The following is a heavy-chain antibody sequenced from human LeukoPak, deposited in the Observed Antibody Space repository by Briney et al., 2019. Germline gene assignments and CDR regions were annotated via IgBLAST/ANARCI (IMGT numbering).Heavy chain of an antibody. J-gene: IGHJ6*02. V-gene: IGHV3-23*01. Sequence: PGGSLRLSCVASGFSLSGYWMYWVRQAPGKGLEWVSGISDSGAATYYADSVKGRFTISRDDSKNTLYLQMNSLRAEDTAIYYCAKGRRRPAALPYGMDVWGPGTTVTVSS. CDR3: AKGRRRPAALPYGMDV. CDR2: ISDSGAAT. CDR1: GFSLSGYW. D-gene: IGHD2-2*01.